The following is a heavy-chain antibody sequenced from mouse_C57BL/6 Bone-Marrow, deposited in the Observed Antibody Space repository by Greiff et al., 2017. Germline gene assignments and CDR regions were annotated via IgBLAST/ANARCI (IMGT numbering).Heavy chain of an antibody. J-gene: IGHJ2*01. CDR3: TSFDGNDFDF. D-gene: IGHD2-1*01. CDR2: IDPEIGDT. CDR1: GFNIKDDY. Sequence: VQLQQSGAELVRPGASVKLSCTASGFNIKDDYIHWVKQRPEQGLEWIGWIDPEIGDTEYASKFQGKATITSDTSSNTAYLQLSRLTSEDTAVDYCTSFDGNDFDFWGQGTPLTVAS. V-gene: IGHV14-4*01.